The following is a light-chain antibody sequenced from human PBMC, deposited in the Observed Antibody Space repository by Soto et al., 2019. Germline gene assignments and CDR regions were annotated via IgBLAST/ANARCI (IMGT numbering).Light chain of an antibody. CDR1: NIESRS. J-gene: IGLJ7*01. V-gene: IGLV3-21*02. Sequence: SYELTQPPSVSVAPGQTAKITCGGNNIESRSVHWYQQKPGQAPVLVVYEVSDRPSGIPERFSGSNSGNTATLTIGRVDAGDEADYYCQVWDSSSDRAVFGGGTQLTVL. CDR3: QVWDSSSDRAV. CDR2: EVS.